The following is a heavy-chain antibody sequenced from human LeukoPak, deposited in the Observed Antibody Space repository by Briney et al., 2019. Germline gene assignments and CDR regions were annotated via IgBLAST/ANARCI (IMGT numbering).Heavy chain of an antibody. Sequence: ASVKVSCKASGYTFTNYGINWVRQAPGQGLEWMGWISAYNGNTNYAQKLQGRVTMTTDTSTSTAYMELRSLRSDDTAVYYCARRYYYDSSGQSYGMDVWGQGTTVTVSS. CDR2: ISAYNGNT. CDR3: ARRYYYDSSGQSYGMDV. J-gene: IGHJ6*02. CDR1: GYTFTNYG. D-gene: IGHD3-22*01. V-gene: IGHV1-18*01.